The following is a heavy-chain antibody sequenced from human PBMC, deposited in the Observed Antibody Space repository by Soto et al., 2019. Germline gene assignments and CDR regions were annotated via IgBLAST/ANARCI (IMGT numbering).Heavy chain of an antibody. CDR1: GFTFSSYG. Sequence: SLRLSCAASGFTFSSYGMHWVRQAPGKGLEWVAVIWYDGSNKYYADSVKGRFTISRDNSKNTLYLQMNSLRAEDTAVYYCATIFPGYSSGHDYWGQGTLVTVSS. CDR3: ATIFPGYSSGHDY. J-gene: IGHJ4*02. V-gene: IGHV3-33*01. D-gene: IGHD6-19*01. CDR2: IWYDGSNK.